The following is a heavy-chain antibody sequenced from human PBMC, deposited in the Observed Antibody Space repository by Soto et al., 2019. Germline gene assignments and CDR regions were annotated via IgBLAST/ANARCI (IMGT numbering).Heavy chain of an antibody. CDR3: ARVRTSISRPVDY. D-gene: IGHD3-3*02. CDR1: GGSMSPYY. V-gene: IGHV4-59*01. Sequence: SETLSLTCTVSGGSMSPYYWSWIRQTPGKGLEWIAYIYFSGYTNYSPSLKSRVTISVDTSKNQFSLKLSSVTAADTAVYYCARVRTSISRPVDYWGQGTLVTVSS. CDR2: IYFSGYT. J-gene: IGHJ4*02.